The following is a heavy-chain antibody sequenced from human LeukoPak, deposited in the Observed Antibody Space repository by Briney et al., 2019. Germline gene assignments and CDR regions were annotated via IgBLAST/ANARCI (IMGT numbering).Heavy chain of an antibody. CDR1: GFTFSSYA. CDR3: AKDRTVTTLWWFDP. CDR2: ISSSGGTT. V-gene: IGHV3-23*01. J-gene: IGHJ5*02. Sequence: GGSLRLSCAASGFTFSSYAMSWVRQAPGKGLEWVSGISSSGGTTYYADSVKGRFTISRDNSKNTLYLQMNSLRAEDTAVYYCAKDRTVTTLWWFDPWGQGTLVTVSS. D-gene: IGHD4-17*01.